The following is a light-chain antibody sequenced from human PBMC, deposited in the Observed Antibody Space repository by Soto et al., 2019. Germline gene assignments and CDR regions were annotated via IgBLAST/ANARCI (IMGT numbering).Light chain of an antibody. CDR2: DTS. V-gene: IGKV3-15*01. J-gene: IGKJ2*02. CDR1: QSVSRF. CDR3: QQYDNWPPCT. Sequence: EIVMTQSPATLSVSPGERVTLSCRASQSVSRFLAWYQQRPGQAPRLLIYDTSTRATGVPARFSGSGSGTEFSLTISSLQSEYFAVYYCQQYDNWPPCTFGQGTKLEVK.